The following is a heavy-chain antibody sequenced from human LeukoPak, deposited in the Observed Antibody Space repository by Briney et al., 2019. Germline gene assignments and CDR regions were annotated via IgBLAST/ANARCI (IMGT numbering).Heavy chain of an antibody. J-gene: IGHJ4*02. V-gene: IGHV3-30-3*01. Sequence: GGSLRLSCAASGFTFSSYAMHWVRQAPGKGLEWVAVISYDGSNKYYADSVKGRFTISRDNSKNTLYLQMNSLRAEDTAVYYCARKVDCSSTSCYTIFDYWGQGTLVTVSS. CDR2: ISYDGSNK. D-gene: IGHD2-2*02. CDR3: ARKVDCSSTSCYTIFDY. CDR1: GFTFSSYA.